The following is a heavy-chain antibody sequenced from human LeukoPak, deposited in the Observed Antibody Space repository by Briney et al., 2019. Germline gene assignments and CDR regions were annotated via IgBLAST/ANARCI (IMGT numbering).Heavy chain of an antibody. D-gene: IGHD3-10*01. Sequence: GESLRISCKGYGYSFTSYWIIWVRQMPGKGLEWMGRIDPSDSYTNYSPSLQGHVAISADKSISAAYLQWSNLKASDTAMYYCARARGDHYSFDYWGQGTLVTVSS. CDR3: ARARGDHYSFDY. CDR1: GYSFTSYW. V-gene: IGHV5-10-1*01. CDR2: IDPSDSYT. J-gene: IGHJ4*02.